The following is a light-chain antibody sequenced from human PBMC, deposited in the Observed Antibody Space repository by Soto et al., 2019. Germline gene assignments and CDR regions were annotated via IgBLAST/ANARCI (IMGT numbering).Light chain of an antibody. V-gene: IGLV1-40*01. CDR1: SSNIGAGYD. CDR2: GNS. CDR3: QSYDSSLTHVV. Sequence: QSVLTQQPSVSGAPGQRVTISCTGSSSNIGAGYDVHWYQQLPGTAPKLLIYGNSNRPSGVPDRFSGSKSGTSASLAITGLQAEDEADYYCQSYDSSLTHVVFGGGTKLTVL. J-gene: IGLJ2*01.